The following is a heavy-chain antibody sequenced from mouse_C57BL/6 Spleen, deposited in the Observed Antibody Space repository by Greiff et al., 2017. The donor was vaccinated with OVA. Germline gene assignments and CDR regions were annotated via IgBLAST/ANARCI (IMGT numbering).Heavy chain of an antibody. Sequence: QVQLQQSGAELVRPGASVTLSCKASGYTFTDYEMHWVKQTPVHGLEWIGAIDPETGGTAYNQKFKGKAILTADKSSSTAYMELRSLTSEDSAVYYCTRGGGTRGGYFDVWGTGTTVTVSS. CDR2: IDPETGGT. CDR3: TRGGGTRGGYFDV. J-gene: IGHJ1*03. CDR1: GYTFTDYE. V-gene: IGHV1-15*01.